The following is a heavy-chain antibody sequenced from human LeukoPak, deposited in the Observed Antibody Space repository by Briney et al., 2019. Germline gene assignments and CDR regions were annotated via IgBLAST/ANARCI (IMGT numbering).Heavy chain of an antibody. V-gene: IGHV3-64*01. D-gene: IGHD1-26*01. CDR1: GFTFSIYA. J-gene: IGHJ4*02. CDR2: ISSNGGST. CDR3: AKDKGESGYFDY. Sequence: GGSLRLSCAASGFTFSIYALHWVRQAPGKGLEYVSAISSNGGSTYYANSVKGRFTISRDNSKNTPYLQMGNLRAEDMAVYYCAKDKGESGYFDYWGQGTLVTVSS.